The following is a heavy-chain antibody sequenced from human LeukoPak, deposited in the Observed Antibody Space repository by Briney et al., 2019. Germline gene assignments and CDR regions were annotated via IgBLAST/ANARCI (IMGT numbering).Heavy chain of an antibody. J-gene: IGHJ3*02. CDR2: ISGSGGNT. V-gene: IGHV3-23*01. D-gene: IGHD1-1*01. CDR1: GFTFSSYS. CDR3: AKVHRAANWYDAFDI. Sequence: AGGSLRLSCAASGFTFSSYSMSGVRQPPGRGLEGGSTISGSGGNTYYADSLKGRFTISRDNPMNTLYLQMISLRAEDMAVYYCAKVHRAANWYDAFDIWGQGTMVTVSS.